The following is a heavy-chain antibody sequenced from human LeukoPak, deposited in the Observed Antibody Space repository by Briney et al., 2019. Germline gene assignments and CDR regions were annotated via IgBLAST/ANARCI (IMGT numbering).Heavy chain of an antibody. V-gene: IGHV3-21*05. CDR3: ARTVPLGRGALLDY. CDR2: ISSSSYI. D-gene: IGHD3-10*01. Sequence: GGSLRLSCAASGFTFSSYEMNWVRQAPGKGLEWVSYISSSSYIYYADSVKGRFTISRDNAKNSLYLQMNSLRAEDTAVYYCARTVPLGRGALLDYWGQGTLVTVSS. J-gene: IGHJ4*02. CDR1: GFTFSSYE.